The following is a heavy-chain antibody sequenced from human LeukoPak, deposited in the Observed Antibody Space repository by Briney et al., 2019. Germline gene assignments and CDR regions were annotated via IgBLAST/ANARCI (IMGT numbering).Heavy chain of an antibody. CDR1: GYTFTGYY. J-gene: IGHJ3*02. D-gene: IGHD4-11*01. Sequence: ASVKVSCKASGYTFTGYYMHWVRQAPGQGLEWMGWINPNSGGTNYAQKFQGRVTMTRDTSISTAYMELSRLRSDDTAVYYCASPYSNCGINDAFDIWGQGTMVTVSS. CDR2: INPNSGGT. V-gene: IGHV1-2*02. CDR3: ASPYSNCGINDAFDI.